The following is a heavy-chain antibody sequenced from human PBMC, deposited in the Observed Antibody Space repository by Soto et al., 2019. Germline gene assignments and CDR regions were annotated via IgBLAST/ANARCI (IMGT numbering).Heavy chain of an antibody. V-gene: IGHV4-59*08. D-gene: IGHD5-12*01. J-gene: IGHJ3*02. Sequence: SETLSLTCTVSGGSISSYYWSWIRQPPGKGLEWIGYIYYSGSTNYNPSLKSRVTISVDTSKNQFSLKLSSVTAADTAVYYCARLTIVATIPCAFDIWGQGTMVTVSS. CDR2: IYYSGST. CDR1: GGSISSYY. CDR3: ARLTIVATIPCAFDI.